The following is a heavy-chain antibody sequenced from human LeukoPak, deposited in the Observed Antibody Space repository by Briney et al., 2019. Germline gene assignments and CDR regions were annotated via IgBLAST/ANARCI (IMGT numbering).Heavy chain of an antibody. J-gene: IGHJ4*02. V-gene: IGHV4-59*08. D-gene: IGHD3-22*01. Sequence: YIYYSGTTNYNPSLKSRVTISLDTSKNQFSLKLSSVTAADTAVYCCARLSGDSSGYSDFDYWGQGTLVTVSS. CDR2: IYYSGTT. CDR3: ARLSGDSSGYSDFDY.